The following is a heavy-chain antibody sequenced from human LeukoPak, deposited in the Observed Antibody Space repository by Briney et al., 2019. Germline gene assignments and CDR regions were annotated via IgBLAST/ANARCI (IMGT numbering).Heavy chain of an antibody. D-gene: IGHD2-15*01. CDR3: ARAVVVVAATPIGWFDP. V-gene: IGHV1-69*13. CDR1: GGTFSSYA. Sequence: GASVKVSCKASGGTFSSYAISWVRQAPGQGLEWMGGIIPIFGTANYAQKFQGRVTITADESTSTAYMELSSLRSEDTAVYYCARAVVVVAATPIGWFDPWGQGTLVTVSS. J-gene: IGHJ5*02. CDR2: IIPIFGTA.